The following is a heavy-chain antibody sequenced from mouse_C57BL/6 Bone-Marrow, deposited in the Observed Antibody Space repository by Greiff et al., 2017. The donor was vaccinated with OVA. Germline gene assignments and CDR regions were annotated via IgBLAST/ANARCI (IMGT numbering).Heavy chain of an antibody. D-gene: IGHD2-2*01. CDR2: IDPENGDT. CDR1: GFNIKDDY. CDR3: TGLWLRRDYAMDY. V-gene: IGHV14-4*01. J-gene: IGHJ4*01. Sequence: EVQLQQSGAELVRPGASVKLSCTASGFNIKDDYMHWVKQRPEQGLEWIGWIDPENGDTEYASKFQGKATITADTSSNTAYLQLSSLTSEDTAVYYCTGLWLRRDYAMDYWGQGTSVTVSS.